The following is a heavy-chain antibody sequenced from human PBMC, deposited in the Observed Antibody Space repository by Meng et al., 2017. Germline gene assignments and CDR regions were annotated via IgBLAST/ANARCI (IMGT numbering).Heavy chain of an antibody. CDR3: ARGYDFWSGQYYFDY. CDR2: IYYSGST. Sequence: VQLQQSVPGLVKPSQTLSLTCTFSGGSISSYYWSWIRQPPGKGLEWIGYIYYSGSTNYNPSLKSRVTISVDTSKNQFSLKLSSVTAADTAVYYCARGYDFWSGQYYFDYWGQGTLVTVSS. V-gene: IGHV4-59*01. J-gene: IGHJ4*02. CDR1: GGSISSYY. D-gene: IGHD3-3*01.